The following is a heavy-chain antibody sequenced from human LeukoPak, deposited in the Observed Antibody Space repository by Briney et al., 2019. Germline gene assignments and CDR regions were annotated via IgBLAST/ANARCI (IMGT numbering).Heavy chain of an antibody. J-gene: IGHJ3*02. CDR2: IDWDDDK. CDR1: GFSLSTRPMC. Sequence: SGPALVKPTQTLTLTCTFSGFSLSTRPMCVGWIRQPPGKALEWLARIDWDDDKCYSTSLKTRLTISKDTSKNQVVLSMTNMDPVDTATYFCAHFDRPGTFDIWDQGTMVTVSS. V-gene: IGHV2-70*11. CDR3: AHFDRPGTFDI.